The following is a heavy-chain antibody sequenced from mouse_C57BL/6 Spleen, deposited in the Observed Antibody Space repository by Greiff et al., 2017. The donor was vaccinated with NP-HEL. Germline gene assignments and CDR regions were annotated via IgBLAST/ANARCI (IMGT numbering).Heavy chain of an antibody. CDR2: IDPETGGT. Sequence: VQLQQSGAELVRPGASVTLSCKASGYTFTDYEMHWVKQTPVHGLEWIGAIDPETGGTAYNQKFKGKAILTADKSSSTAYMELRSLTSEDSAVSYCTRRDRTPSYSAMDSWGQGPSVTVSS. D-gene: IGHD5-1*01. CDR1: GYTFTDYE. CDR3: TRRDRTPSYSAMDS. V-gene: IGHV1-15*01. J-gene: IGHJ4*01.